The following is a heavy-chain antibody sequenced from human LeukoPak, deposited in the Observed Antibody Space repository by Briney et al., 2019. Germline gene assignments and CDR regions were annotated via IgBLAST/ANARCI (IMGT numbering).Heavy chain of an antibody. V-gene: IGHV4-34*01. CDR3: ARGHLDIVVVPAAPGGNWFDP. Sequence: SETLSLTCAVYGGSFSGYYWSWIRQPPGKGLEWIGEINHSGSTNYNPSLKSRVTISVDASKNQFSLKLSSVTAADTAVYYCARGHLDIVVVPAAPGGNWFDPWGQGTLVTVSS. CDR2: INHSGST. CDR1: GGSFSGYY. J-gene: IGHJ5*02. D-gene: IGHD2-2*01.